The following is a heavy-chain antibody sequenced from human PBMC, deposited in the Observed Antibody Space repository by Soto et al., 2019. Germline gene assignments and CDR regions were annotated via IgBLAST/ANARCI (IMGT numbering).Heavy chain of an antibody. Sequence: EVQLVESGGGLVKPGGSLRLSCAASGFTFSSYSMNWVRQAPGKGLEWVSSISSSSSYIYYADSVKGRFTISRDNAKNSQYLQLNSLRAEDTAVYYCARNPGRGIAAAGTVGGQGTLVTVSS. J-gene: IGHJ4*02. V-gene: IGHV3-21*01. CDR3: ARNPGRGIAAAGTV. CDR1: GFTFSSYS. CDR2: ISSSSSYI. D-gene: IGHD6-13*01.